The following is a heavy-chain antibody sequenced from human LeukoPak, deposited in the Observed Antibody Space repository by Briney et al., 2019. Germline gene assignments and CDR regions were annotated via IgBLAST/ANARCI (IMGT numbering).Heavy chain of an antibody. D-gene: IGHD3-9*01. CDR1: GYTFTGYY. CDR2: INPNSGGT. Sequence: GASVKASCKASGYTFTGYYMHWVRQAPGQGLEWMGWINPNSGGTNYAQKFQGRVTMTRDTSISTAYMELSRLRSDDTAVYYCARDLIPYYDILTGPDYYFDYWGQGTLVTVSS. CDR3: ARDLIPYYDILTGPDYYFDY. V-gene: IGHV1-2*02. J-gene: IGHJ4*02.